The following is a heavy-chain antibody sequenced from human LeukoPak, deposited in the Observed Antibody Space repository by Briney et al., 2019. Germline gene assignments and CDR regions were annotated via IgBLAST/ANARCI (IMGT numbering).Heavy chain of an antibody. V-gene: IGHV3-23*01. D-gene: IGHD6-13*01. CDR1: GFTFSNYG. J-gene: IGHJ4*02. Sequence: PGGSLRLSCAASGFTFSNYGLGWVRQAPGKGLEWVSAISGNGGDTHYADPVKGRFTISRDNSKNTLYLQMNSLRAEDTAVYYCAKRPGSSWYGPFDFWGQGTLLTVSS. CDR2: ISGNGGDT. CDR3: AKRPGSSWYGPFDF.